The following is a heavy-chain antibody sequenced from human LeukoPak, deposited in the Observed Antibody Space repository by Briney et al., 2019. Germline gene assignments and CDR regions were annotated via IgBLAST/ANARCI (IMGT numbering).Heavy chain of an antibody. J-gene: IGHJ2*01. CDR3: AKVKSFGYWFFDL. CDR1: GYRFSTSW. CDR2: IYIGDSDP. V-gene: IGHV5-51*01. D-gene: IGHD3-16*01. Sequence: GESLKIPCQGSGYRFSTSWIAWVRQAPGKGLEWVGSIYIGDSDPRYSPSFQGHVTMSADKSVNTASLQWNSLQGSDTGIYYCAKVKSFGYWFFDLWGRGTLVAVSS.